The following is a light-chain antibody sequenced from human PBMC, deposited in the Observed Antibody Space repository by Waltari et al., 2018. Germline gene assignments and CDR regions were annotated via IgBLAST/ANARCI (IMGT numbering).Light chain of an antibody. Sequence: QSVLTPPPSVSAAPGQTVTISCSGSSSNIGSKYVSWYQHLPRTAPKVLIYNNNERPSGIPDRFSGSTSGTSATLVITGLQTGDEADYYGATWDTSLGDLWVFGGGTRLTVL. CDR1: SSNIGSKY. V-gene: IGLV1-51*01. CDR3: ATWDTSLGDLWV. CDR2: NNN. J-gene: IGLJ3*02.